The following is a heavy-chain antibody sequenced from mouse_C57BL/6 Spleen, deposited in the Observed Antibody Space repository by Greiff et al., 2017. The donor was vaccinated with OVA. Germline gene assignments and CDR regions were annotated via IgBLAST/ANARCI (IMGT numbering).Heavy chain of an antibody. V-gene: IGHV1-52*01. CDR1: GYTFTSYW. CDR3: ARSTRTVVAPYFDY. CDR2: IDPSDSET. J-gene: IGHJ2*01. D-gene: IGHD1-1*01. Sequence: QVQLQQPGAELVRPGSSVKLSCKASGYTFTSYWMHWVKQRPIQGLEWIGNIDPSDSETHYNQKFKDKATLPVDKSSSTAYMRLSSLSSDDAAVYYCARSTRTVVAPYFDYWGQGTTLTVSS.